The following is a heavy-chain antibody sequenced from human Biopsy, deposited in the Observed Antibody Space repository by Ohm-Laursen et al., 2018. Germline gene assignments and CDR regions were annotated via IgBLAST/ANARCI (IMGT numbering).Heavy chain of an antibody. Sequence: GSLRLSCAASGVTLSGYNMNWVRQAPGKGLEWVSSISGSSTYIYYADSVKGRFTISRDNAKNSLSLQMNSLRADDTAVYYCATSGAADSWGNYYGMDVWGQGTTVTVSS. CDR1: GVTLSGYN. CDR2: ISGSSTYI. D-gene: IGHD3-16*01. J-gene: IGHJ6*02. V-gene: IGHV3-21*01. CDR3: ATSGAADSWGNYYGMDV.